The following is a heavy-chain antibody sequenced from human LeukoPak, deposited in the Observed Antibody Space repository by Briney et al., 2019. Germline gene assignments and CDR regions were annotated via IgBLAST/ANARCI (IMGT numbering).Heavy chain of an antibody. V-gene: IGHV3-23*01. CDR3: AKAIDSRGYWYERGADY. D-gene: IGHD3-22*01. J-gene: IGHJ4*02. Sequence: GGSLRLSRAASGFTFSSHAMIWVRQAPGKGLEWVSTISGHGDTTYDADSVKGRFTISRDSSKNTMFLQMSSLRAEDTAIYYCAKAIDSRGYWYERGADYWGQGTLVTVSS. CDR2: ISGHGDTT. CDR1: GFTFSSHA.